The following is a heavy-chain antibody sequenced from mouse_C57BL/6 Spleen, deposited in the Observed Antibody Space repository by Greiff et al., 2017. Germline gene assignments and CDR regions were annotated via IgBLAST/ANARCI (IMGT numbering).Heavy chain of an antibody. V-gene: IGHV1-54*01. CDR3: ARGDIGGYYFDY. CDR1: GYAFTNYL. Sequence: QVQLQQSGAELVRPGTSVKVSCKASGYAFTNYLIEWVKQRPGQGLEWIGVINPGSGGTNYNEKFKGKATLTADKSSSTAYMQLSSLTSEDSAVYFCARGDIGGYYFDYWGQGTTLTVSS. D-gene: IGHD2-14*01. CDR2: INPGSGGT. J-gene: IGHJ2*01.